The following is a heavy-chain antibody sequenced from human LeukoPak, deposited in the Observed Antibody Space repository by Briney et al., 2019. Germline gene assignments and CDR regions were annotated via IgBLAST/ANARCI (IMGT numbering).Heavy chain of an antibody. V-gene: IGHV1-3*01. CDR1: GYSFTQYA. Sequence: GASVKVSCKASGYSFTQYAMHWVRQAPGQRLEWMGWINAGNGVTKYSQKFQDRVTITRDTSANTAYMELNSLRSEDTAVYYCARDLWVTTWALGIWGQGTVVTVSS. D-gene: IGHD4-17*01. CDR2: INAGNGVT. CDR3: ARDLWVTTWALGI. J-gene: IGHJ3*02.